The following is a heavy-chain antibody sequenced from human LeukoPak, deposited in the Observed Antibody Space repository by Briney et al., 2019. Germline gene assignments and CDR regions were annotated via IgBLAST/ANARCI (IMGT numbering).Heavy chain of an antibody. CDR3: ARGGTAMVYYYGMDV. CDR2: IYHSGST. CDR1: GGSISSSNW. V-gene: IGHV4-4*02. J-gene: IGHJ6*04. Sequence: PSGTLSLTCAVSGGSISSSNWWSWVRQPPGKGLEWIGEIYHSGSTNYNPSLKSRVTISVDKSKNQFSLKLSSVTAADTAVYYCARGGTAMVYYYGMDVWGKGTTVTVSS. D-gene: IGHD5-18*01.